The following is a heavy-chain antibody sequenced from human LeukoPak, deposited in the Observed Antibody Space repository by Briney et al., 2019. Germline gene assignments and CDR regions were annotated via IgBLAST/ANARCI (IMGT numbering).Heavy chain of an antibody. V-gene: IGHV3-23*01. CDR3: AKDQVSDYYDSSGRFDY. CDR1: GFAFSSYA. CDR2: ISGSGGST. J-gene: IGHJ4*02. D-gene: IGHD3-22*01. Sequence: PGGSLRLSRAASGFAFSSYAMSWVRQAPGKGLEWVSAISGSGGSTYYADSVKGRFTISRDNSKNTLYLQMNSLRAEDTAVYYCAKDQVSDYYDSSGRFDYWGQGTLVTVSS.